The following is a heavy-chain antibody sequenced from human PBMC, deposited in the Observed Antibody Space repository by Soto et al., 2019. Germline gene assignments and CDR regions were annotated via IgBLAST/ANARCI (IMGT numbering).Heavy chain of an antibody. J-gene: IGHJ5*02. CDR3: ARAGEGYSSSWYLNS. CDR1: GFTFSTYW. V-gene: IGHV3-74*01. Sequence: EVQLVESGGGLVQPGGSLRLSCKASGFTFSTYWMHWVRQAPGKEPVCVSRINSGGSITSYADSVKGRFTISRDNANNTLYLQMNSLRAEDTAIYYCARAGEGYSSSWYLNSWGQGTLVTVSS. CDR2: INSGGSIT. D-gene: IGHD6-13*01.